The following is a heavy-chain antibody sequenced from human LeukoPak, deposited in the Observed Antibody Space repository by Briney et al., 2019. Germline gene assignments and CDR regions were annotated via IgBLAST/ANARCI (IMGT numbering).Heavy chain of an antibody. CDR1: GFTFSSYA. V-gene: IGHV3-23*01. D-gene: IGHD3-22*01. CDR3: AMYYYDSSGPYYFDY. Sequence: GGSLRLSCAASGFTFSSYAMSWVRQAPGKGLEWVSAISGSGGSTYYADSVKGRFTISRDNSKNTLYLQMNSLRAEDTAVYYCAMYYYDSSGPYYFDYWGQGTLVTVSS. J-gene: IGHJ4*02. CDR2: ISGSGGST.